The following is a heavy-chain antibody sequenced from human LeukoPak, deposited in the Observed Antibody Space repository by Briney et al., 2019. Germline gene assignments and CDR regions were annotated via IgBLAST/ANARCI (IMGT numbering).Heavy chain of an antibody. CDR2: IKQDESEK. CDR3: ARDPYSGSYGDSYYYYMDV. Sequence: GGSLRLSCAASGFTFSTYWMSWVRQAPGKGLEWVANIKQDESEKYYVESVKGRFTISRDNAKNSLYLQMNSLRAEDTAVYYCARDPYSGSYGDSYYYYMDVWGKGTTVTISS. V-gene: IGHV3-7*01. J-gene: IGHJ6*03. CDR1: GFTFSTYW. D-gene: IGHD1-26*01.